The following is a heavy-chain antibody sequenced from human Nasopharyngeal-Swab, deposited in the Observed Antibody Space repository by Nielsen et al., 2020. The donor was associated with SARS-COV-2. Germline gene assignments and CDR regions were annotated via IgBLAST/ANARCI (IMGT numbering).Heavy chain of an antibody. CDR1: GYTFTSYA. CDR3: ARDHGGWYSYVDY. V-gene: IGHV1-3*01. CDR2: INAGNGNT. J-gene: IGHJ4*02. Sequence: SVNVSCKASGYTFTSYAMHWVRQAPGQRLEWMGWINAGNGNTKYLQTFKGRVTITRHTSASTAYMELSSLRSEDTAVYYCARDHGGWYSYVDYWGQGSLVTVSS. D-gene: IGHD6-19*01.